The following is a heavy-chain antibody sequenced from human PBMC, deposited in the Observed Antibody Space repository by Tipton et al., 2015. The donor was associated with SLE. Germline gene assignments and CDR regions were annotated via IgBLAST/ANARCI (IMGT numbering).Heavy chain of an antibody. CDR2: INHSVST. CDR1: GGSFSGYY. J-gene: IGHJ3*01. D-gene: IGHD2-8*01. V-gene: IGHV4-34*01. Sequence: TLSLTCAVYGGSFSGYYWSWIRQPPGKGLEWIGEINHSVSTNYDPSLKSRVTMSIDTSKNQFSLKLSSVTAADTAVYYCARDGALIDAFDVWGQGTMVTVSS. CDR3: ARDGALIDAFDV.